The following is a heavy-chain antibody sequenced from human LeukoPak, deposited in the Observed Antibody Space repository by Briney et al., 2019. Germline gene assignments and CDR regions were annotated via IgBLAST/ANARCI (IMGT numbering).Heavy chain of an antibody. V-gene: IGHV3-23*01. Sequence: PGGSQRLSCAASGFTFSSYAMSWVRQAPEKGLEWVSAISGSGGSTYYADSVKGRFTISRDNSKNTLYLQMNSLRAEDTAVYYCASLLYYYDSRGDYWGQGTLVTVSS. CDR2: ISGSGGST. D-gene: IGHD3-22*01. CDR1: GFTFSSYA. CDR3: ASLLYYYDSRGDY. J-gene: IGHJ4*02.